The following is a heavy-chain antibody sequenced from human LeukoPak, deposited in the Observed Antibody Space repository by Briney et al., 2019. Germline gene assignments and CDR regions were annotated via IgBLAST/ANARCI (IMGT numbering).Heavy chain of an antibody. Sequence: GGSLRLSCAASGFTVSSNYMSWVRQAPGKGLEWVSVIYSGGSTYYADSVKGRFTISRHNSKNTLYLQMNTLRAQDTAVYYCARKGVGALMLDYWGQGTLVTVSS. CDR2: IYSGGST. CDR3: ARKGVGALMLDY. D-gene: IGHD1-26*01. J-gene: IGHJ4*02. CDR1: GFTVSSNY. V-gene: IGHV3-53*04.